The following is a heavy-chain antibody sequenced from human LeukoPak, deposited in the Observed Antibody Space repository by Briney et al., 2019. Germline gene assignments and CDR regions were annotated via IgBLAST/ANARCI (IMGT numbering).Heavy chain of an antibody. V-gene: IGHV4-34*01. CDR2: INHSGST. J-gene: IGHJ3*02. D-gene: IGHD3-3*01. Sequence: PSETLSLTCAVYGGSFSGYYWSWIRQPPGKGLERIGEINHSGSTNYNPSLKSRVTISVDTSKNQFSLKLSSVTAADTAVYYCARGRATTYYDFWSGYYTGPFDIWGQGTMVTVSS. CDR3: ARGRATTYYDFWSGYYTGPFDI. CDR1: GGSFSGYY.